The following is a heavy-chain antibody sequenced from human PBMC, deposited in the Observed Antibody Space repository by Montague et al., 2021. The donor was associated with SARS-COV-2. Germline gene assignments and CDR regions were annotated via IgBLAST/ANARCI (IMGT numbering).Heavy chain of an antibody. CDR2: LYFSGSAT. CDR1: GGSVSTYY. V-gene: IGHV4-59*02. D-gene: IGHD6-6*01. Sequence: SETLSLTCTVSGGSVSTYYWSWLRQPPGKGLEWIGYLYFSGSATTNNPPPTSRVTISVDTSKNQFSPNLSSVTAADTAVYFCARHQGSRRWFDPWGQGTLVAVSS. CDR3: ARHQGSRRWFDP. J-gene: IGHJ5*02.